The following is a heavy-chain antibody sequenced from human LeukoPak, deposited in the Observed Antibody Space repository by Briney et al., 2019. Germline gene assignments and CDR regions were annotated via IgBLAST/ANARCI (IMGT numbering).Heavy chain of an antibody. CDR1: GYTLTELS. Sequence: GASVKVSCKVTGYTLTELSMHWVRQAPGKGLEWMGGFDPEDGETIYAQKFQGRVIMTEDTSTDTAYMELSSLRSEDTAVYYCALITGTTSRASDIWGQGTMVTVSS. V-gene: IGHV1-24*01. J-gene: IGHJ3*02. D-gene: IGHD1-7*01. CDR2: FDPEDGET. CDR3: ALITGTTSRASDI.